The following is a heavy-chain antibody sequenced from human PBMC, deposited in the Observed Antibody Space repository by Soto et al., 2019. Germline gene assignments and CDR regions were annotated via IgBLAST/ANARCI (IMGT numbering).Heavy chain of an antibody. CDR1: GGSISSSSYY. CDR2: IYYSGST. CDR3: ARLDDSSGYSPDY. D-gene: IGHD3-22*01. J-gene: IGHJ4*02. V-gene: IGHV4-39*01. Sequence: SETLSLTCTVSGGSISSSSYYWGWIRQPPGKGLEWIGSIYYSGSTYYNPSLKSRVTISVDTSKNQFSPKLSSVTAADTAVYYCARLDDSSGYSPDYWGQGTLVTVSS.